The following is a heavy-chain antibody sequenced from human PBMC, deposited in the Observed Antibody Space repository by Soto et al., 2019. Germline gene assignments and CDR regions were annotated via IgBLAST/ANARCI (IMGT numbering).Heavy chain of an antibody. D-gene: IGHD2-2*01. V-gene: IGHV1-18*01. Sequence: ASVKVSCTASGYTFTSYGISWVRQAPGQGLEWMGWISAYNGNTNYAQKLQGRVTMTTDTSTSTAYMELRSLRSDDTAVYYCAREEHPLGYCSSTSCPVDAFDIWGQGTMVTVSS. CDR2: ISAYNGNT. CDR1: GYTFTSYG. J-gene: IGHJ3*02. CDR3: AREEHPLGYCSSTSCPVDAFDI.